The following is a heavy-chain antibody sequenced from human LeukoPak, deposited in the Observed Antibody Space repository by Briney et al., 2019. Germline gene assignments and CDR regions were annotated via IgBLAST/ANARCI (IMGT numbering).Heavy chain of an antibody. CDR2: IGGGGGNI. D-gene: IGHD4-17*01. Sequence: GGSLRLSCVASGFTFSDYAMIWVRQAPGKGLEWVSAIGGGGGNIHYAESVKGRFTISRDNSKSTLFLHMNSLRADDTAVYYCAKDPNGDYIGAFDFWGQGTMVSVSS. CDR1: GFTFSDYA. V-gene: IGHV3-23*01. J-gene: IGHJ3*01. CDR3: AKDPNGDYIGAFDF.